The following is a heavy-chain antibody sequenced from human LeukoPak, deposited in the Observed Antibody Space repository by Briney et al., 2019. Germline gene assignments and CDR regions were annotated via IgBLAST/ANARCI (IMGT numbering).Heavy chain of an antibody. V-gene: IGHV3-23*01. D-gene: IGHD2-2*01. CDR2: ISGSGGST. CDR3: AKGPGPAAMAGARDD. Sequence: PGGSLRLSCAASGFTFSTYAMSWVRQAPGKGLEWVSAISGSGGSTYYADSVKGRFTISRDNSKNTLYLQMNSLRAEDTAVYYCAKGPGPAAMAGARDDWGQGTLVTVSS. CDR1: GFTFSTYA. J-gene: IGHJ4*02.